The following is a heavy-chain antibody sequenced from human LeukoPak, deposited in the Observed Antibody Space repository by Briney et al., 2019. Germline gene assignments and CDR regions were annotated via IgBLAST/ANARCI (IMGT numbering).Heavy chain of an antibody. CDR1: GFTFSSCA. CDR3: ARDLNYYDSSGYTFGDY. J-gene: IGHJ4*02. D-gene: IGHD3-22*01. Sequence: GGSLRLSCAASGFTFSSCAMSWVRQAPGKGLEWVSAISGRGGSTYYADSVKGRFTISRDNSKNTLYLQMNSLRAEDTAVYYCARDLNYYDSSGYTFGDYWGQGTLVTVSS. V-gene: IGHV3-23*01. CDR2: ISGRGGST.